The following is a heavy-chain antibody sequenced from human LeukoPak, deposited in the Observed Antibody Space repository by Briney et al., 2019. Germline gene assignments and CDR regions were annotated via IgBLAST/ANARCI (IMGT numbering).Heavy chain of an antibody. CDR3: TTMGRYSRSSVDY. CDR2: IKSKSDGGTA. J-gene: IGHJ4*02. Sequence: GGSLRLSCAVSGFTFSDAWLTWVRQAPGKGLEWVGRIKSKSDGGTAHYAAPVKGRFTISRDDSQTTLYLQMNSLKTEDTAVYYVTTMGRYSRSSVDYWAREPWSPSPQ. V-gene: IGHV3-15*01. CDR1: GFTFSDAW. D-gene: IGHD6-6*01.